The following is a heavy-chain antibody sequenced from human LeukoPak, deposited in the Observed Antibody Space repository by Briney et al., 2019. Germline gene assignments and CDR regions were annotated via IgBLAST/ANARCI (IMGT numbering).Heavy chain of an antibody. Sequence: SETLSLTCAVSGGSISSYYWSWIRQPPGKGLEWIGYIYYSGSTNYNPSLKSRVTISVDTSKNQFSLKLSSVTAADTAVYYCARAGNYYGSGTDFDYWGQGTLVTVSS. V-gene: IGHV4-59*01. CDR2: IYYSGST. J-gene: IGHJ4*02. D-gene: IGHD3-10*01. CDR1: GGSISSYY. CDR3: ARAGNYYGSGTDFDY.